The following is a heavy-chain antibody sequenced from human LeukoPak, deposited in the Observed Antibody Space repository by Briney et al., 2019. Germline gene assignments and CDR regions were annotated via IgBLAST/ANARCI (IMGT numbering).Heavy chain of an antibody. CDR3: ARGGLVGATAPFDY. Sequence: ASVKVSCKASGGTFSSYAISWVRQAPGQGLKWMGGIIPIFGTANYAQKFQGRVTITADKSTSTAYMELSSLRSEDTAVYYCARGGLVGATAPFDYWGQGTLVTVSS. J-gene: IGHJ4*02. CDR2: IIPIFGTA. V-gene: IGHV1-69*06. D-gene: IGHD1-26*01. CDR1: GGTFSSYA.